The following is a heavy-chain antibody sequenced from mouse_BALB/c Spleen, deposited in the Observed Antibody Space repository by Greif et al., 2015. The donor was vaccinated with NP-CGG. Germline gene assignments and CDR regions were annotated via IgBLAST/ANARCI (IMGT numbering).Heavy chain of an antibody. CDR1: GYTFTSYW. V-gene: IGHV1S132*01. CDR2: IFPGTGTT. CDR3: ARRDGYYVRYAMDY. Sequence: VQLQQSGAELVKPGASVKLSCKTSGYTFTSYWIQWVKQRPGQGLGWIGEIFPGTGTTYYNEKFKGKATLTIDTSSSTAYMQLSSLTSEDSAVYFCARRDGYYVRYAMDYWGQGTSVTVSS. D-gene: IGHD2-3*01. J-gene: IGHJ4*01.